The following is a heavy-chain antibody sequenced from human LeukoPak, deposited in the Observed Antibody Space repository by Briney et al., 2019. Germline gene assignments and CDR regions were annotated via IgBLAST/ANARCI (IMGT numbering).Heavy chain of an antibody. CDR3: ARQTAMGRSGDY. CDR1: GYSFASFW. V-gene: IGHV5-51*01. J-gene: IGHJ4*02. D-gene: IGHD5-18*01. Sequence: GESLKISCKASGYSFASFWIGWVRQMPGKGLEWMGIIDPSDSETRYTPSFQGQVTISVDKSLTTAYLQWNSLKASDTAMYYCARQTAMGRSGDYWGQGTLVTVSS. CDR2: IDPSDSET.